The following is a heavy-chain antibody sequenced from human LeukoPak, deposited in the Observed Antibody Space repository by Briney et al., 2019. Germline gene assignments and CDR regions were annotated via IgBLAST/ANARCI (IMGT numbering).Heavy chain of an antibody. CDR1: GFIFRNYE. Sequence: PGGSLGLSCAASGFIFRNYEINWVRQAPGEGLEWVSYISTSGNDIYYADSVKGRFTISRDNAKNSLYLQLNSLRADDTAVYYCARGAQWVLDYWGQGALVTVSS. CDR2: ISTSGNDI. CDR3: ARGAQWVLDY. J-gene: IGHJ4*02. D-gene: IGHD1-26*01. V-gene: IGHV3-48*03.